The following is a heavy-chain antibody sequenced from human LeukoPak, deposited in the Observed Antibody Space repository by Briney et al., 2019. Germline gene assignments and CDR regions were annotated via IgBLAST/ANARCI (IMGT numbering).Heavy chain of an antibody. V-gene: IGHV4-30-2*01. CDR2: IYHSGST. Sequence: SQTLSLTCAVSGGSISSGGYSWSWIRQPPGKGLEWIGYIYHSGSTYYNPSLKSRVTISVDTSKNQFSLKLSSVTAADTAVYYCAREDSSGYKYWGQGTLVTVSS. J-gene: IGHJ4*02. CDR3: AREDSSGYKY. D-gene: IGHD3-22*01. CDR1: GGSISSGGYS.